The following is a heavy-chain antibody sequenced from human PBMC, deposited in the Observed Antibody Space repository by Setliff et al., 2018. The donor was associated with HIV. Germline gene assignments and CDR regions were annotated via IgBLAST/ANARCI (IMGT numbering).Heavy chain of an antibody. CDR1: GVSISSGSYY. D-gene: IGHD1-1*01. CDR2: IYTSGST. CDR3: ARENEGGAFDI. V-gene: IGHV4-61*02. Sequence: KTSETLSLTCTVSGVSISSGSYYWSWIRQSAGKGLEWIGRIYTSGSTNDNPSLKSRITISVDTSNNQFSLRLSSVTAADTAVYYCARENEGGAFDIWGQGTMVTVSS. J-gene: IGHJ3*02.